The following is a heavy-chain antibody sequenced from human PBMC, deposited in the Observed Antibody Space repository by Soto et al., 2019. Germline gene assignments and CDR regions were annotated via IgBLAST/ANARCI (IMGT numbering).Heavy chain of an antibody. D-gene: IGHD1-1*01. CDR1: GYTFTSYN. CDR3: ARGRQFSRVQSAY. J-gene: IGHJ4*02. CDR2: MNPNSGNT. V-gene: IGHV1-8*01. Sequence: QVQLVQSGAEVKKPGASVKVSCKASGYTFTSYNINWVRQAPGQGLEWMGWMNPNSGNTDYAQMFQGRVTMNRKTSMTTASVELSSLRSEDTAVYFCARGRQFSRVQSAYWGQGTLVTVSS.